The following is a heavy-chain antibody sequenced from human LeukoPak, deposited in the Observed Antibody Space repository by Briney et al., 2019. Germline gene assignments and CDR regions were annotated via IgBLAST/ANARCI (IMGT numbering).Heavy chain of an antibody. CDR3: ARRRVLPPAYYFDY. CDR1: GDSLNNYY. Sequence: SETLSLTCTVSGDSLNNYYWTWIRQPPGKGLEWIGYIYNSGSAIYNPSLKSRVTISVDTSKNQFSLKLSSMTAADTAVYYCARRRVLPPAYYFDYWGQGTPVTVSS. CDR2: IYNSGSA. V-gene: IGHV4-59*01. D-gene: IGHD2/OR15-2a*01. J-gene: IGHJ4*02.